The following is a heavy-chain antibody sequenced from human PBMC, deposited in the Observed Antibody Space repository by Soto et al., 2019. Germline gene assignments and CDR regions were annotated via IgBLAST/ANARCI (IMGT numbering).Heavy chain of an antibody. CDR1: GYTFTNYD. CDR2: MNPNSGKI. V-gene: IGHV1-8*01. J-gene: IGHJ4*02. D-gene: IGHD5-18*01. Sequence: ASVKVSCKASGYTFTNYDINWVRQATGQGPEYMGWMNPNSGKIGYVQKFQGRVTMTSNTSTSTVYMELSSLRSEDTAVYYCASGDTAMVTPYWGQGTLVTVSS. CDR3: ASGDTAMVTPY.